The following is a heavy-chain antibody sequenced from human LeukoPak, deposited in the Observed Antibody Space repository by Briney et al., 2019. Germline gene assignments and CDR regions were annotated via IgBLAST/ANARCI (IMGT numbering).Heavy chain of an antibody. V-gene: IGHV3-20*04. D-gene: IGHD2-15*01. CDR2: INWNGGST. CDR1: GFTFDDYG. CDR3: ARAIPDDIVVVVAATKYYYYYMDV. Sequence: GGSLRLSCAASGFTFDDYGMSWVRQAPGKGLEWVSGINWNGGSTGYADSVKGRFTISRDNAKNSLYLQINSLRAEDTALYYCARAIPDDIVVVVAATKYYYYYMDVWGKGTTVTVSS. J-gene: IGHJ6*03.